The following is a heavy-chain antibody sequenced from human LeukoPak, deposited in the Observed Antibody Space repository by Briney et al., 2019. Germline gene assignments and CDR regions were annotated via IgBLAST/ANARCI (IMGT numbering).Heavy chain of an antibody. CDR2: INPSGGST. J-gene: IGHJ5*02. Sequence: GASVKVSCKASGYTFTSYYMHWVRQAPGQGLEWMGIINPSGGSTSYAQKFQGRVTMTRDTSTSTVYMELSSLRAEDTAVYYCARASWGGNWFAPWGQGTLVTVSS. CDR3: ARASWGGNWFAP. CDR1: GYTFTSYY. V-gene: IGHV1-46*01. D-gene: IGHD7-27*01.